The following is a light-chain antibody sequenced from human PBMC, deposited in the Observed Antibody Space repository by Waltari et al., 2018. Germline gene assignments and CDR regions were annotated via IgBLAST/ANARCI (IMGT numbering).Light chain of an antibody. CDR2: GAS. V-gene: IGKV3-20*01. CDR1: QRVGRS. J-gene: IGKJ1*01. Sequence: DIMLTQSPGTLSLSPGERATLSWRASQRVGRSLAWYQQRPGQATRLLMYGASSRAANIPDRFGGSGSGTDVSLTINRLEHEYYAVYYCQHYLRLPVSFGQGTKVEIK. CDR3: QHYLRLPVS.